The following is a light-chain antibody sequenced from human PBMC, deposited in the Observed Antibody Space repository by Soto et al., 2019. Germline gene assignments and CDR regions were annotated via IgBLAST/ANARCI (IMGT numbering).Light chain of an antibody. CDR2: AAS. CDR1: LDIKDE. V-gene: IGKV1-6*01. CDR3: LQDYSYPLT. J-gene: IGKJ4*01. Sequence: AVQMTQSPPSLSASVGDRVTITCRASLDIKDELAWYQQKPGKAPNLLIYAASSLQSGVPSRFSGSGSGTEFTLTISSLQPEDFATYYCLQDYSYPLTFGGGTKVETK.